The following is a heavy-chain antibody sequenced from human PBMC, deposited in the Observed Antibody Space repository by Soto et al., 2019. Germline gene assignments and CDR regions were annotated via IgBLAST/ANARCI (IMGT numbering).Heavy chain of an antibody. D-gene: IGHD3-3*01. J-gene: IGHJ4*02. V-gene: IGHV4-34*01. CDR3: ARTSIFGGGYYFDY. CDR2: INHSGNI. CDR1: GGSFSGYY. Sequence: TLSLTCAVYGGSFSGYYWSWIRQPPGKGLEWIGEINHSGNINYNPSLKSRVTISVDTSKNQFSLNLSSVTAADTAVYYCARTSIFGGGYYFDYWGQGTMVTVSS.